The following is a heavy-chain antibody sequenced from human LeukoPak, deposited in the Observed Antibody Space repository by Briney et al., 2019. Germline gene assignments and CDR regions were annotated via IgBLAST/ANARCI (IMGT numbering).Heavy chain of an antibody. CDR1: GGSFSGYY. CDR3: ARNYCTNGVCRDY. Sequence: TSETLSLTCAVYGGSFSGYYWSWIRQPPGKGLEWIGEINHSGSTNYNPSLESRVTISVDTSKNQFSLKLSSVTAADTAVYYCARNYCTNGVCRDYWGQGTLVTVSS. D-gene: IGHD2-8*01. J-gene: IGHJ4*02. CDR2: INHSGST. V-gene: IGHV4-34*01.